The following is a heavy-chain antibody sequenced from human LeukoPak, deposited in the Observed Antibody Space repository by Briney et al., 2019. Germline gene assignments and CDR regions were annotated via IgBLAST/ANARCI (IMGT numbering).Heavy chain of an antibody. CDR3: ARAIGIAVAGTYYYYYMDV. J-gene: IGHJ6*03. D-gene: IGHD6-19*01. CDR1: GGTFSSYA. Sequence: SVKVSCKASGGTFSSYAISWVRQAPGQGLEWMGGIIPIFGTANYAQKFQGRVTITTDESTSTAYMELSSLRSEDAAVYYCARAIGIAVAGTYYYYYMDVWGKGTTVTVSS. V-gene: IGHV1-69*05. CDR2: IIPIFGTA.